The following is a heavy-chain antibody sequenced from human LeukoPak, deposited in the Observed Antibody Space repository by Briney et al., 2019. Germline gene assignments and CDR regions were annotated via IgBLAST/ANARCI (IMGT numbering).Heavy chain of an antibody. J-gene: IGHJ4*02. CDR3: ARERRREGPWRYFDY. D-gene: IGHD5-24*01. Sequence: SETLSLTCAVSGGSFSGYYWSWIRQPPGKGLEWIGEINHSGSTNYNPSLKSRVTISVDTSKNQFSLKLSSVTAADTAVYYCARERRREGPWRYFDYWGQGTLVTVSS. CDR1: GGSFSGYY. V-gene: IGHV4-34*01. CDR2: INHSGST.